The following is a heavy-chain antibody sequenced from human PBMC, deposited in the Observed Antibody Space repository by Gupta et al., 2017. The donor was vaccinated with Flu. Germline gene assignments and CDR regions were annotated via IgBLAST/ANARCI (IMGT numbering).Heavy chain of an antibody. CDR2: IYYSGST. D-gene: IGHD6-19*01. CDR3: ARHPDEYSSGWGNYYYYGMDV. V-gene: IGHV4-39*01. Sequence: QLQLQESGPGLVKPSETLSLTCTVSGGSISSSSYYWGWIRQPPGKGLEWIGSIYYSGSTYYNPSLKSRVTISVDTSKNQFSLKLSSVTAADTAVYYCARHPDEYSSGWGNYYYYGMDVWGQGTTVTVSS. J-gene: IGHJ6*02. CDR1: GGSISSSSYY.